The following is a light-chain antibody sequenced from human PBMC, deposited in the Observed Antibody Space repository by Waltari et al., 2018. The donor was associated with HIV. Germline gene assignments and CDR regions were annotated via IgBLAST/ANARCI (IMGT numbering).Light chain of an antibody. CDR3: QQYGSSPLFT. J-gene: IGKJ3*01. Sequence: EIVLTQSPGTLSLSPGERATLSCRASQSVSSSYLAWYQQKPGQAPRLLIYGASSRATGIPDRFSGSGSETDFTLTISRLEPEDFAMYYCQQYGSSPLFTFGPGTKVDIK. CDR1: QSVSSSY. CDR2: GAS. V-gene: IGKV3-20*01.